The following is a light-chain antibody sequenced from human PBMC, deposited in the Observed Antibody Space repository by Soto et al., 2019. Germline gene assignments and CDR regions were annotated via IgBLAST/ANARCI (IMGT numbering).Light chain of an antibody. V-gene: IGKV3-11*01. Sequence: EIVLTQSPATLSLSPGERATLSCRASQSVSSYLACYQQKPGQAPRLLIYDASNRATGITARFSGSGSGTDVTVTISSLGPEDFADYYCQERSNWPRTFGQRNKVEI. CDR3: QERSNWPRT. CDR2: DAS. J-gene: IGKJ1*01. CDR1: QSVSSY.